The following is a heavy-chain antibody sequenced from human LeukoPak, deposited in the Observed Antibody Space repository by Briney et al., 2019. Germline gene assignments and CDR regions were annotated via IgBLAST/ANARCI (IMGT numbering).Heavy chain of an antibody. CDR1: GFTFSNFA. Sequence: GGSLRLSCAASGFTFSNFAMHWVRQAPGKGLEWVAVISYDGSNKYYADSVKGRFTISRDNSKNTLYLQMNSLRAEDTAVYYCARDHALGLYYYYGMDVWGQGTTVTVSS. CDR2: ISYDGSNK. V-gene: IGHV3-30-3*01. D-gene: IGHD6-13*01. J-gene: IGHJ6*02. CDR3: ARDHALGLYYYYGMDV.